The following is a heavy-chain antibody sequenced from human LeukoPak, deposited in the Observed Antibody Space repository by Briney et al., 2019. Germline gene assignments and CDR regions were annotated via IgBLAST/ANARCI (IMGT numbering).Heavy chain of an antibody. CDR1: GFTFSSYS. CDR3: ARDPSDGYKDY. D-gene: IGHD5-24*01. Sequence: PGGSLRLSCAAPGFTFSSYSMNWVRQAPGKGLEWVSSISSSSSYIYYADSVKGRFTISRDNAKNSLYLQMNSLRAEDTAVYYCARDPSDGYKDYWGQGTLVTVSS. CDR2: ISSSSSYI. J-gene: IGHJ4*02. V-gene: IGHV3-21*01.